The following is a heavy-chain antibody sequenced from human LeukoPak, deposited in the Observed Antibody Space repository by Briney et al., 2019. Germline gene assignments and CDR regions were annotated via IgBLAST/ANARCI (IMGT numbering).Heavy chain of an antibody. Sequence: SVKVSCKASGGTFSSYAISWVRQAPGQGLEWMGRIIPIFGTANYAQKFQGRVTITTDESTSTAYMELSSLRSEDMAVYYCAREGWGYCSSTRCPIDYWGQGTLVTVSS. CDR1: GGTFSSYA. CDR2: IIPIFGTA. CDR3: AREGWGYCSSTRCPIDY. V-gene: IGHV1-69*05. D-gene: IGHD2-2*01. J-gene: IGHJ4*02.